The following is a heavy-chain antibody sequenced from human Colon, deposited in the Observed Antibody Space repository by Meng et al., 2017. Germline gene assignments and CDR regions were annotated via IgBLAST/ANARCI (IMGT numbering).Heavy chain of an antibody. Sequence: QVRLLESGPGLWKPSHTLSLTCNVSGDSITSGGYYWSWIRQHPGKGLEWIGYIDHSGTTYDNPSLKTRLTMSVDTSKNQFSLKLTSVTAADTAVYYCARVVSLVVKGNWFDSWGQGTLVTASS. CDR1: GDSITSGGYY. D-gene: IGHD2-15*01. J-gene: IGHJ5*01. CDR2: IDHSGTT. V-gene: IGHV4-31*03. CDR3: ARVVSLVVKGNWFDS.